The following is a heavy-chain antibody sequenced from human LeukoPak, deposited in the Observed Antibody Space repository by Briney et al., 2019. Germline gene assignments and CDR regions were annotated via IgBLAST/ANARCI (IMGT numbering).Heavy chain of an antibody. J-gene: IGHJ6*03. CDR1: GFTFSSFG. CDR2: IWHDGGNK. D-gene: IGHD3-16*01. CDR3: AKEGDAYDSYYYYYMDV. V-gene: IGHV3-33*06. Sequence: GWSLILSCAASGFTFSSFGMQWVRQAPGKGLEWVAVIWHDGGNKNYADSVEGRFTISGDNSKNTLYLLMDSLRAEDTAVYYCAKEGDAYDSYYYYYMDVWGKGTTVTVSS.